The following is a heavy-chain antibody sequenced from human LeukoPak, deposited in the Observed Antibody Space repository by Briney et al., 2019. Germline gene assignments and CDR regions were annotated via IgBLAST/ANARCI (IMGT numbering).Heavy chain of an antibody. CDR2: ISSSSSYI. Sequence: GGSLRPSCAASGFTFSSYSMNWVRQAPGKGLEWVSSISSSSSYIYYADSVKGRFTISRDNAKNSLYLQMNSLRAEDTAVYYCARVNYDSSGYYLYYFDYWGQGTLVTVSS. V-gene: IGHV3-21*01. CDR3: ARVNYDSSGYYLYYFDY. D-gene: IGHD3-22*01. CDR1: GFTFSSYS. J-gene: IGHJ4*02.